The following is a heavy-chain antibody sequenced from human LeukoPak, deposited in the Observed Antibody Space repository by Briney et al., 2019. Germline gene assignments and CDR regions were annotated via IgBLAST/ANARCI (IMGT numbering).Heavy chain of an antibody. Sequence: GGSLRLSCAASGFTFSDYYMSWMRQAPGKGLEWVSYISSSSSYTNYADSVKGRFTISRDNAKNSLYLQMHSLRAEDTAIYYCATGRYNWNSWGQATLVTVSS. CDR1: GFTFSDYY. CDR3: ATGRYNWNS. V-gene: IGHV3-11*03. D-gene: IGHD1-20*01. J-gene: IGHJ4*02. CDR2: ISSSSSYT.